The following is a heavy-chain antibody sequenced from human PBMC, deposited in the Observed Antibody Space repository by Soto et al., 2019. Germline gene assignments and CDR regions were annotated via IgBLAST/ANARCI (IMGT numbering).Heavy chain of an antibody. D-gene: IGHD7-27*01. CDR1: GYTFTDYY. CDR3: AKSGIKWGSLRRLDS. J-gene: IGHJ4*02. CDR2: ISPDSGGT. V-gene: IGHV1-2*02. Sequence: ASVKVSCKASGYTFTDYYMHWVRQAPGQGLEWMGWISPDSGGTNSAQKFQGRVTLTRDTSISTVYLELSSLRPDDSAVYYCAKSGIKWGSLRRLDSWGQGTLVTVSS.